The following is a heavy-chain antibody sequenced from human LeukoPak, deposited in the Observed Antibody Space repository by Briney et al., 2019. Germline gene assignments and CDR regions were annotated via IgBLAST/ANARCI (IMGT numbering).Heavy chain of an antibody. CDR1: GFTFSSYE. Sequence: PGGSLRLSCAASGFTFSSYEMNWVRQAPGKGLEWVSSISSSSSYIYYADSVKGRFTISRDNAKNSLYLQMNSLRAEDTAVYYCARDRGTYYYDSSGSDAFDIWGQGTMVTVSS. J-gene: IGHJ3*02. D-gene: IGHD3-22*01. CDR3: ARDRGTYYYDSSGSDAFDI. V-gene: IGHV3-21*06. CDR2: ISSSSSYI.